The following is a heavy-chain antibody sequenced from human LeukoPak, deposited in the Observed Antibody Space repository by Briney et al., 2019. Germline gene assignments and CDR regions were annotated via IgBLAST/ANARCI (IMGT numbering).Heavy chain of an antibody. J-gene: IGHJ3*02. D-gene: IGHD4-17*01. V-gene: IGHV4-59*11. CDR1: GRSIGSHQ. Sequence: SETLSLTCTLSGRSIGSHQWSWIRQPPGKGLESIGYIYYSGSTNFNPYLKSRVTISVDTSKNQFSLKLCSVTAADTGVYYGARAPTYGDHFGDVFDIWGQGTMVTVSS. CDR2: IYYSGST. CDR3: ARAPTYGDHFGDVFDI.